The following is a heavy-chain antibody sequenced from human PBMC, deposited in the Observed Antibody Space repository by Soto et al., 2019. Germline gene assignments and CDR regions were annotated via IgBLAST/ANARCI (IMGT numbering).Heavy chain of an antibody. CDR3: ARHQYYYDSSGYTLDY. V-gene: IGHV4-39*01. J-gene: IGHJ4*02. Sequence: SETLSLTCTVSGGSISSSTYYWGWIRQPPGKGLEWIGSVYYSGSTYYNPSLKSRVTISVDTSNNQFSLKLNSVTAADTAVYYCARHQYYYDSSGYTLDYWGQGTLVTGLL. D-gene: IGHD3-22*01. CDR1: GGSISSSTYY. CDR2: VYYSGST.